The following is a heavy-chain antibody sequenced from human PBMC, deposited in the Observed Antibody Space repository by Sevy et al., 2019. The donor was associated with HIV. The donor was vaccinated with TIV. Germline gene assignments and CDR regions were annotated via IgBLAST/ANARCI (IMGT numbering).Heavy chain of an antibody. CDR2: ISGSGGST. D-gene: IGHD3-10*01. V-gene: IGHV3-23*01. Sequence: GGSLRLSCAASGFTFSSYAMSWVRQAPGKGLEWVSAISGSGGSTYYADSVKGRFTISRDNSKNTLYLQMKSLRAEDTAVYYCGKYLGPISMVRGVIYSWGQGTLVTVSS. CDR1: GFTFSSYA. J-gene: IGHJ5*02. CDR3: GKYLGPISMVRGVIYS.